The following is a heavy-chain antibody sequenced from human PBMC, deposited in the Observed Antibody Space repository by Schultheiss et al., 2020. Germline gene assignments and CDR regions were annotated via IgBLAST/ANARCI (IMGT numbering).Heavy chain of an antibody. CDR2: IYSGGST. CDR3: AKDQVVVVVAEYDY. CDR1: GFTVSSNY. J-gene: IGHJ4*02. D-gene: IGHD2-15*01. V-gene: IGHV3-53*01. Sequence: GGSLRLSCAASGFTVSSNYMSWVRQAPGKGLEWVAVIYSGGSTYYADSVKGRFTISRDNSKNTLYLQMNSLRAEDTAVYYCAKDQVVVVVAEYDYWGQGTLVTVSS.